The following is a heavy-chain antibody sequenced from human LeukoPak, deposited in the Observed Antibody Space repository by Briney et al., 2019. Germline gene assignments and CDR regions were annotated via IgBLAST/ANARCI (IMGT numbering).Heavy chain of an antibody. CDR1: GGSISSYY. CDR2: IYSTGSA. D-gene: IGHD4-17*01. V-gene: IGHV4-4*07. J-gene: IGHJ3*02. Sequence: SETLSLTCTVSGGSISSYYWSWIRQPAGKGLEWIGRIYSTGSANYNPSLKSRVTMSVDTSKNQFSLKLTPVTAADTAVYYCGRDARVSRDYPDDVFDIWGQGTMVTVSS. CDR3: GRDARVSRDYPDDVFDI.